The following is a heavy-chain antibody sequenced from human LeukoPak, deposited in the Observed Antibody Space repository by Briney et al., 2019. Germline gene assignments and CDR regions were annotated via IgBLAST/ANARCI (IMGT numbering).Heavy chain of an antibody. J-gene: IGHJ4*02. CDR1: GFTFSSYG. V-gene: IGHV3-23*01. D-gene: IGHD1-14*01. Sequence: PGGSLRLSCAASGFTFSSYGMSWVRQAPGKGLEWVSAIRSSGGSTYYADSVKGRFTVSRDNSKNTLYLQINSLRAEDTAVYYCAKDGIIRLYYFDYWGQGILVTVSS. CDR3: AKDGIIRLYYFDY. CDR2: IRSSGGST.